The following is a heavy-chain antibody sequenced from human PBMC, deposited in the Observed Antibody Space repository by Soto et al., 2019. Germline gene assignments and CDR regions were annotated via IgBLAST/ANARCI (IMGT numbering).Heavy chain of an antibody. Sequence: GESLKISCAASGFTFSSYGMHWVRQAPGKGLEWVAVIWYDGSNKYYADSVKGRFTISRDNSKNTLYLQMNSLRAEDTAVYYCARAYYDFWSGYYGTYYYYYGMDVWGQGTTVTVSS. CDR2: IWYDGSNK. CDR1: GFTFSSYG. V-gene: IGHV3-33*01. D-gene: IGHD3-3*01. J-gene: IGHJ6*02. CDR3: ARAYYDFWSGYYGTYYYYYGMDV.